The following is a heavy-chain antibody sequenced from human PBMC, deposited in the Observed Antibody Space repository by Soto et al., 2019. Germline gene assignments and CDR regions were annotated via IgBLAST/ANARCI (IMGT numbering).Heavy chain of an antibody. Sequence: QVQLVQSGAEVKKPGASVKVSCKASGYTFTSYGISWVRQAPGQGLEWMGWISAYNGNTNYAQKLQGRVTMTTDTSTSTGYMELRSLRSDDTAVYYCARDGAQGENYYYYGMDVWGQGPTVTVSS. CDR2: ISAYNGNT. V-gene: IGHV1-18*01. D-gene: IGHD3-16*01. CDR3: ARDGAQGENYYYYGMDV. J-gene: IGHJ6*02. CDR1: GYTFTSYG.